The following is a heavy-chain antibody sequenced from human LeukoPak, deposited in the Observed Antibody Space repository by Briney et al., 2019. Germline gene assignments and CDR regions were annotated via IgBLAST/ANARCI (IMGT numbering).Heavy chain of an antibody. CDR2: IGGSGGST. CDR1: GFTFSSYA. J-gene: IGHJ4*02. Sequence: GGSLRLSCAASGFTFSSYAMSWVRQAPGKGLEWVSAIGGSGGSTYYADSVKGRFTISRDNSKNTLYLQMNSLRAEDTAVYYCARVPKDEVVVVLYYFDYWGQGTLVTVSS. CDR3: ARVPKDEVVVVLYYFDY. V-gene: IGHV3-23*01. D-gene: IGHD2-21*01.